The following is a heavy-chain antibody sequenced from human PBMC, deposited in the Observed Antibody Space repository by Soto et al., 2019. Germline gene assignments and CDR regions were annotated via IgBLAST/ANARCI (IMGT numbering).Heavy chain of an antibody. J-gene: IGHJ4*02. Sequence: GASVKVSCKASGYTFTSYGMSWVRQAPGQGLEWMGWISAYNGNTNYAQKLQGRVTMTTDTSTSTAYMELRSLRSDDTAVYYCARDYDIVTGDYQYYFDYWGQGTLVTVSS. D-gene: IGHD3-9*01. CDR3: ARDYDIVTGDYQYYFDY. CDR1: GYTFTSYG. CDR2: ISAYNGNT. V-gene: IGHV1-18*01.